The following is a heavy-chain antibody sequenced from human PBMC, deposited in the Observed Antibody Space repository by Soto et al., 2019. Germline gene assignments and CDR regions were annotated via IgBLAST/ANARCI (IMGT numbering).Heavy chain of an antibody. V-gene: IGHV4-30-4*01. D-gene: IGHD2-21*01. J-gene: IGHJ3*02. CDR2: IYYSGST. CDR3: ARTGGVVHYAFDI. Sequence: KASETLSLTCTVSGGSISSGDYYWSWIRQPPGKGLEWIGYIYYSGSTYYNPSLKSRVTISVDTSKNQFSLKLSSVTAADTAVYYCARTGGVVHYAFDIWGQGTMVTVSS. CDR1: GGSISSGDYY.